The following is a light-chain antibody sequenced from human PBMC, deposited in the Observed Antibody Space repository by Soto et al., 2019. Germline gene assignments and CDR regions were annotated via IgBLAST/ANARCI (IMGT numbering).Light chain of an antibody. CDR2: KAS. Sequence: DIQMTQSPSTLPASVGDRVTITCLASQSIKNWLAWYQQKPGEAPKLLIYKASTLESGVPSKFSGSGSGTEFTLTISCLQPDDVATYYCQQYNSYSQFTFGPGTKVDIK. V-gene: IGKV1-5*03. CDR1: QSIKNW. J-gene: IGKJ3*01. CDR3: QQYNSYSQFT.